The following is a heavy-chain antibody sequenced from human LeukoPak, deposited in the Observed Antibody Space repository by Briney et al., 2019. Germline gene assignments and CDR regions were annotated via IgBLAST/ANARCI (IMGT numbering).Heavy chain of an antibody. J-gene: IGHJ3*02. CDR1: GYSFTSYW. Sequence: GDSLKISCKGSGYSFTSYWIGWVRQMPGKGLEWTGLIYPGDSDPRYSPSFQGQVTISADKSLRTAYLQWSSLKASDTAMYYCARLKGGRADAFDIWGQGTMVTFSS. CDR3: ARLKGGRADAFDI. V-gene: IGHV5-51*01. CDR2: IYPGDSDP.